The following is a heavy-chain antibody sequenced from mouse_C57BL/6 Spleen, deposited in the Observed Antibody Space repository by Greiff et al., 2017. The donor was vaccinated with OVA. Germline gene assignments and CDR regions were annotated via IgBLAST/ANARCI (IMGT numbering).Heavy chain of an antibody. V-gene: IGHV1-15*01. CDR2: IDPETGGT. CDR1: GYTFTDYE. Sequence: QVQLQQSGAELVRPGASVTLSCKASGYTFTDYEMHWVKQTPVHGLEWIGAIDPETGGTAYNQKFKGKAILTADKSSSTAYMELRSLTSEDSAVYYCTAGGGYSVSPFAYWGQGTLVTVSA. D-gene: IGHD2-3*01. CDR3: TAGGGYSVSPFAY. J-gene: IGHJ3*01.